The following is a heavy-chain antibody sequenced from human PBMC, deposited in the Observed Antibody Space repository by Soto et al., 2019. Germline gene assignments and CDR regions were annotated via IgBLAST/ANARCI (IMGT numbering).Heavy chain of an antibody. Sequence: SETLSLTCTVSGASFNGYYWSWIRQPPGKGLEWIGYIFYSGSTNYNPSLRSRATISEDRSKNQFSLKLRSVTAADTAVYFCARVQDYDILSGYYGYFDCGGQGALVTVSS. CDR1: GASFNGYY. CDR3: ARVQDYDILSGYYGYFDC. D-gene: IGHD3-9*01. J-gene: IGHJ4*02. V-gene: IGHV4-59*01. CDR2: IFYSGST.